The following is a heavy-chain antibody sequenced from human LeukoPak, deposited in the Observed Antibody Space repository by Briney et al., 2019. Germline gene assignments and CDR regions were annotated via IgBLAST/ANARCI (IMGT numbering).Heavy chain of an antibody. D-gene: IGHD3-22*01. CDR1: GGSISSYY. CDR2: IYYSGST. CDR3: ARGYYDTSGYWLSFFDF. Sequence: SEALSLTCTVSGGSISSYYWSWIRQPPGKGLEWIGYIYYSGSTNYNPSLRSRVTISVDTSKNRFSLKLSSVTAADTAVYYCARGYYDTSGYWLSFFDFWGQGTLVTVSS. V-gene: IGHV4-59*12. J-gene: IGHJ4*02.